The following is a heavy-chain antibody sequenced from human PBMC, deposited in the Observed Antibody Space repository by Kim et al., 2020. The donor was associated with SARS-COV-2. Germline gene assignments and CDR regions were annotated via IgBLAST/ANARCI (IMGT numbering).Heavy chain of an antibody. J-gene: IGHJ4*02. CDR1: GFTFSSYS. V-gene: IGHV3-48*02. CDR3: ARDSSYYGSGSYLY. CDR2: ISSSSSTI. Sequence: GGSLRLSCAASGFTFSSYSMNWVRQAPGKGLEWVSYISSSSSTIYYADSVKGRFTISRDNAKNSLYLQMNSLRDEDTAVYYCARDSSYYGSGSYLYWGQGTLVTVSS. D-gene: IGHD3-10*01.